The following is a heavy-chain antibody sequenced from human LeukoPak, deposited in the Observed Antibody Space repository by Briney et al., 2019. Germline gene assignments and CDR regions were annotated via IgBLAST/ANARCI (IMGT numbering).Heavy chain of an antibody. CDR1: GGTFSSYA. CDR2: IIPMLGIA. J-gene: IGHJ4*02. D-gene: IGHD2-2*01. Sequence: GASLKVSCKASGGTFSSYAISWVRQAPGQGLEWMGRIIPMLGIANYAQKFQGRVTIIADKSTSTAYMELSSLRSEDTAVYYCATDPYYCSSTSCHWGQGTLVTVSS. CDR3: ATDPYYCSSTSCH. V-gene: IGHV1-69*04.